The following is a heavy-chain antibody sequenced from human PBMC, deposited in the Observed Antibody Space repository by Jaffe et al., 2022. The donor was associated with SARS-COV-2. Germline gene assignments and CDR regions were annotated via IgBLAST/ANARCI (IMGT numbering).Heavy chain of an antibody. D-gene: IGHD2-15*01. CDR3: ARRVYSPGLSKANMDV. V-gene: IGHV4-34*02. Sequence: QVQLQQWGAGLLKPSETLSLTCAVYGGSFSGYYWSWIRQPPGKGLEWIGEIHHSGSTNYNPSLKSRVTISVDTSKNQFSLNLSSVTAADTAVYYCARRVYSPGLSKANMDVWGRGTTVTVSS. CDR1: GGSFSGYY. CDR2: IHHSGST. J-gene: IGHJ6*02.